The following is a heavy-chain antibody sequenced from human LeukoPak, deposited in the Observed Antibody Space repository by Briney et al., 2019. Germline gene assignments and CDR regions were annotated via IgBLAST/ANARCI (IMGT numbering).Heavy chain of an antibody. CDR1: GGSIGTYY. J-gene: IGHJ3*02. V-gene: IGHV4-59*01. Sequence: AETLSLTCTVSGGSIGTYYWSWIRQPPGKGLEWIGYIYYRGTTNYNPSLMSRVTISVDTSKNQFSLKVRSVTAADTAVYYCASPRSRIRYSSSLSAAFDIWGQGTMVTVSS. D-gene: IGHD6-6*01. CDR3: ASPRSRIRYSSSLSAAFDI. CDR2: IYYRGTT.